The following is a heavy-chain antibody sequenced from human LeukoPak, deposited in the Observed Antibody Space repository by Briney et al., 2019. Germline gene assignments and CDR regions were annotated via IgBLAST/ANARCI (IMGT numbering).Heavy chain of an antibody. CDR2: IDPSDSYT. J-gene: IGHJ4*02. CDR3: ARHGKRGSGSHDY. Sequence: RGESLKISCKGSGYSFTSYWINWVRQMPRKGLEWMGRIDPSDSYTNYSPSFQGHVTISVDESISTAYLQWSSLKTSDTAMYYCARHGKRGSGSHDYWGQGTLVTVSS. V-gene: IGHV5-10-1*01. D-gene: IGHD3-10*01. CDR1: GYSFTSYW.